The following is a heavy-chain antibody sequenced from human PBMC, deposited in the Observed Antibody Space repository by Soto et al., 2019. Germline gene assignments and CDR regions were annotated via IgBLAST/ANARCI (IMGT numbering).Heavy chain of an antibody. CDR2: IYYSGST. Sequence: SETLSLTCTVSGGSISSYYWSWIRQPPGKGLEWIGYIYYSGSTNYNPSLKSRVTISVDTSKNQFSLKLSSVTAADTAVYYCARAVLDPSSYHHSSSYLDYWGQGTLVTVSS. D-gene: IGHD3-22*01. CDR3: ARAVLDPSSYHHSSSYLDY. CDR1: GGSISSYY. V-gene: IGHV4-59*01. J-gene: IGHJ4*02.